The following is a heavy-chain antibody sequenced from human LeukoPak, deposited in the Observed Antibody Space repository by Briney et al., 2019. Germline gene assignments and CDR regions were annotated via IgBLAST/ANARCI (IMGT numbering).Heavy chain of an antibody. V-gene: IGHV3-20*04. CDR1: GFTFDDYA. J-gene: IGHJ6*03. CDR2: INWNGGST. Sequence: GRSLRLSCAASGFTFDDYAMHWVRQAPGKGLEWVSGINWNGGSTGYADSVKGRFTISRDNAKNSLYLQMNSLRAEDTALYYCARRIVATRNYYYYYMDVWGKGTTVTVSS. CDR3: ARRIVATRNYYYYYMDV. D-gene: IGHD5-12*01.